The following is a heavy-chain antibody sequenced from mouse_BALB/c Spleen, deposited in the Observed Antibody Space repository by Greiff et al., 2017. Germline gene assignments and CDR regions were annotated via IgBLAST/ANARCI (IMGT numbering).Heavy chain of an antibody. J-gene: IGHJ2*01. D-gene: IGHD1-2*01. CDR2: INPSNGGT. CDR1: GYTFTSYY. V-gene: IGHV1S81*02. CDR3: TRGPLRLQNY. Sequence: VQLQQSGAELVKPGASVKLSCKASGYTFTSYYMYWVKQRPGQGLEWIGEINPSNGGTNFNEKFKSKATLTVDKSSSTAYMQLSSLTSEDSAVYYCTRGPLRLQNYWGQGTTLTVSS.